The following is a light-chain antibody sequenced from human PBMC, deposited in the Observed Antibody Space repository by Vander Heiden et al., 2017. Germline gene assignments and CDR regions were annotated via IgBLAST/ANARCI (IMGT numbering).Light chain of an antibody. Sequence: EIVMTQSPATLSVPSGERATLSCRASESVSSNLAWYQRKPGQAPWLLIYGASTRATGIPARFSATGSGTEFTLTISSLQSEHFAVYYCHQDNTCPRTFGQGTKVELK. CDR1: ESVSSN. CDR2: GAS. CDR3: HQDNTCPRT. J-gene: IGKJ1*01. V-gene: IGKV3-15*01.